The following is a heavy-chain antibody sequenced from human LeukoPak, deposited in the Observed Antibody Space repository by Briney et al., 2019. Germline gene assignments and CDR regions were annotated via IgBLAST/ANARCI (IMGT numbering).Heavy chain of an antibody. CDR3: ARDLESSSWWNWFDP. D-gene: IGHD6-13*01. Sequence: PGGSLRLSCAASGFTFSSYSMNWVRQAPGKGLEWVSYISSSSGTIYYADSVKGRFTISRDNAKNSLYLQTNSLRAEDTAIYYCARDLESSSWWNWFDPWGQGTLVTVSS. V-gene: IGHV3-48*01. CDR1: GFTFSSYS. CDR2: ISSSSGTI. J-gene: IGHJ5*02.